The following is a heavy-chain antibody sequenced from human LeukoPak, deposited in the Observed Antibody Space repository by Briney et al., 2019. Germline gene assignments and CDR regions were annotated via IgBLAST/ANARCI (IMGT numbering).Heavy chain of an antibody. J-gene: IGHJ6*03. V-gene: IGHV3-53*01. CDR2: IYSGGST. D-gene: IGHD4-17*01. CDR1: GFTVSSNY. Sequence: GGSLRLSCAASGFTVSSNYMSWVRQAPGEGLEWVSVIYSGGSTYYADSVKGRFTISRDNSKNTLYLQMNSLRAEDTAVYYCARIYGDYTYYYYYMDVWGKGTTVTVSS. CDR3: ARIYGDYTYYYYYMDV.